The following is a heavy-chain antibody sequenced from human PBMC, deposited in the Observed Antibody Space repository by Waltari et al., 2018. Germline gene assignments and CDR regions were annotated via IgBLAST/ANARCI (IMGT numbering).Heavy chain of an antibody. D-gene: IGHD2-2*01. J-gene: IGHJ6*02. CDR2: IYYSGST. V-gene: IGHV4-31*03. CDR3: AREPDSTLYGMDV. CDR1: GGSISSGGYY. Sequence: QVQLQESGPGLVKPSQTLSLTCTVPGGSISSGGYYWGWIRQHPGKGLEWIGYIYYSGSTYYNPSLKSRVTISVDTSKNQFSLKLSSVTAADTAVYYCAREPDSTLYGMDVWGQGTTVTVSS.